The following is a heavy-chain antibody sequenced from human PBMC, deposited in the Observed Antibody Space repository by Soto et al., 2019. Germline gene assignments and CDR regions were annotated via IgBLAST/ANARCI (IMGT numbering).Heavy chain of an antibody. J-gene: IGHJ6*02. CDR1: GFTFSSYS. Sequence: GGSLRLSCAASGFTFSSYSMNWVRQAPGKGLEWVSYISSSSTIYYADSVKGRFTISRDNAKNSLYLQMNSLRAEDTAVYYCAANTRYCSSTSCYVVGDYYYYGMDVWGQGTTVTVSS. D-gene: IGHD2-2*01. V-gene: IGHV3-48*04. CDR2: ISSSSTI. CDR3: AANTRYCSSTSCYVVGDYYYYGMDV.